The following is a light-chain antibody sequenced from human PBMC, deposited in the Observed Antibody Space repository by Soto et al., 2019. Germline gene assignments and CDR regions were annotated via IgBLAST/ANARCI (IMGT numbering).Light chain of an antibody. CDR1: QSASSSY. V-gene: IGKV3-15*01. J-gene: IGKJ4*01. Sequence: EIVWTQSPCTLSLSPGERATLPCTSSQSASSSYLAWYQQKPGQAPRLLIFGASTRAAGIPARFSGSGSGTEFTLTISGLQSEDYADYYCQHYNNWIASFGGGTKVDIK. CDR3: QHYNNWIAS. CDR2: GAS.